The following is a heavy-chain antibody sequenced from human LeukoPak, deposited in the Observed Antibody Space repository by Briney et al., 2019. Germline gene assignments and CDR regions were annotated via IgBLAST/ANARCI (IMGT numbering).Heavy chain of an antibody. J-gene: IGHJ4*02. Sequence: GGSLRLSCIASGFTFSLYAMHWVRQAPGKGLEYVSAISSSDGSTYYANSVKGRFTISRDNSKNTLYLQMGSLRAEDMAVYYCVREERGQAMDYWGQGTLVTVSS. CDR3: VREERGQAMDY. CDR2: ISSSDGST. D-gene: IGHD2-2*01. CDR1: GFTFSLYA. V-gene: IGHV3-64*01.